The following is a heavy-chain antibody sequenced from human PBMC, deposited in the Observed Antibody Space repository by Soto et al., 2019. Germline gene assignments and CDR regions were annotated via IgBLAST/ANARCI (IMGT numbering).Heavy chain of an antibody. CDR1: SFTFSNFG. D-gene: IGHD5-12*01. CDR3: AKENSGYEK. CDR2: ISSGYST. V-gene: IGHV3-23*01. Sequence: GGSLRLSCAASSFTFSNFGMSWVRQAPGKGLEWVSAISSGYSTFYAESVKGRFTISRDNSKNTLYLQMNSLRAEDTAVYYCAKENSGYEKWGQGTLVTVSS. J-gene: IGHJ4*02.